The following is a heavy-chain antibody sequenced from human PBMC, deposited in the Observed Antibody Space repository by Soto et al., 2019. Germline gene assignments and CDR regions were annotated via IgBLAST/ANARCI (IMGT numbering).Heavy chain of an antibody. CDR2: IIPILGIA. J-gene: IGHJ3*02. V-gene: IGHV1-69*02. D-gene: IGHD1-7*01. Sequence: QVQLVQSGAEVKKPGSSVKVSCKASGGTFSSYTISWVRQAPGQGLEWMGRIIPILGIANYAQKFQGRVTITADKSTSTGYMELSSLRSEDTAVYYCARILGRYNWNYYAFDIWGQGTMVTVSS. CDR3: ARILGRYNWNYYAFDI. CDR1: GGTFSSYT.